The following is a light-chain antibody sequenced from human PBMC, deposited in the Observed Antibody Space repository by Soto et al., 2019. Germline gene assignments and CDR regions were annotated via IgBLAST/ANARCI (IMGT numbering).Light chain of an antibody. CDR1: SGYSYYK. J-gene: IGLJ1*01. V-gene: IGLV9-49*01. Sequence: QLVLTQPPSASASLGASVTLTCTLSSGYSYYKVDWYQQRPGKGPRFVMRVGTGGIEGSKGDGIPDRFSVLGSGLNRYLTIENIQEEDESDYHCGADHDSGSDFFYVFGTGTKLTVL. CDR3: GADHDSGSDFFYV. CDR2: VGTGGIEG.